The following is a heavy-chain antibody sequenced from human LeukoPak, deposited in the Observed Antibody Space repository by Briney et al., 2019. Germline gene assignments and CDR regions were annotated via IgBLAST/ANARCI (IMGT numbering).Heavy chain of an antibody. CDR3: ARPHSGSWPNVPFDY. V-gene: IGHV1-2*02. CDR1: GYTFTGYY. J-gene: IGHJ4*02. D-gene: IGHD6-13*01. CDR2: INPNSGGT. Sequence: ASVKVSCKASGYTFTGYYMHWVRQAPGQGLEWMGWINPNSGGTNYAQKFQGRVTMTRDTSISTAYMELSRLRSDDTAVYYCARPHSGSWPNVPFDYWCQGTLVTVSS.